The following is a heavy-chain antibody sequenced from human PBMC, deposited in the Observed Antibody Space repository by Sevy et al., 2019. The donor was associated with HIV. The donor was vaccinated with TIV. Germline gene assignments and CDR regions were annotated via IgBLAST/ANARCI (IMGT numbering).Heavy chain of an antibody. Sequence: GGSLRLSCAASGFPFTTYAVHWVRQAPGKGLEWLAVISFNGGNKFYADSVRGRFTISRDNSENTMYLQMNSLRVEDTDMYYCAGDVAGGERLGQLSAYFDYWGQGTLVTVSS. V-gene: IGHV3-30-3*01. D-gene: IGHD3-16*02. J-gene: IGHJ4*02. CDR3: AGDVAGGERLGQLSAYFDY. CDR2: ISFNGGNK. CDR1: GFPFTTYA.